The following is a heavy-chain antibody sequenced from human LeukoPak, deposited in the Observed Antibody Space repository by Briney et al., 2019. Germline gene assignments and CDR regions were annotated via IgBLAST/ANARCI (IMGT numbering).Heavy chain of an antibody. J-gene: IGHJ4*02. V-gene: IGHV3-7*01. CDR2: IKQDGSEK. CDR1: GFTFSSYW. D-gene: IGHD3-22*01. Sequence: GGSLRLSCAASGFTFSSYWMSWVRQAPGKGLEWVANIKQDGSEKYYVDSVKGRFTISRDNAKNSLYLQMNSLRAEDTAVYYCARDLPYYYDSSGYYDPGDFDYWGQGTLVTVSS. CDR3: ARDLPYYYDSSGYYDPGDFDY.